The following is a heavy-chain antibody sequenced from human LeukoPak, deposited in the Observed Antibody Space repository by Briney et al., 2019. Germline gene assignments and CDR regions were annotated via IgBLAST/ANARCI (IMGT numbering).Heavy chain of an antibody. V-gene: IGHV1-2*02. CDR2: INPISGGT. CDR3: ARGFCSGGSCYSYDY. J-gene: IGHJ4*02. CDR1: GYTFSAYY. Sequence: ASVKVSCKASGYTFSAYYIHWVRQAPGQGLEWMGWINPISGGTNFAQKFQGRVTLTRDTSIGTAYMELSSLRSEDTAVYYCARGFCSGGSCYSYDYWGQGTLVTVSS. D-gene: IGHD2-15*01.